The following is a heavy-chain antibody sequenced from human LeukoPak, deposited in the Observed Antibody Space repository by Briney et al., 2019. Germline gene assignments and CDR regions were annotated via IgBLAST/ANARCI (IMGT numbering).Heavy chain of an antibody. J-gene: IGHJ4*02. CDR1: GFTFSTFW. Sequence: GGSLRLTCTASGFTFSTFWMSWGRQAPGKGLEWVANIKQDGSEKYYVDSVKGRFTISRDNAKKSVYLQMNSLRVEDTAVYYCARDLFSYGRGFDYWGQGTLVSVSS. V-gene: IGHV3-7*01. CDR3: ARDLFSYGRGFDY. D-gene: IGHD5-18*01. CDR2: IKQDGSEK.